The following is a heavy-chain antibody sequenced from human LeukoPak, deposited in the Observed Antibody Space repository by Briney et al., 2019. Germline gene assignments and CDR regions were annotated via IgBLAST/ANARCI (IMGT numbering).Heavy chain of an antibody. CDR2: VSRSGGTT. CDR1: GFTFSSCA. J-gene: IGHJ4*02. V-gene: IGHV3-23*01. Sequence: GGSLRLSCAGSGFTFSSCAISWVRQAPGKGLEWVSVVSRSGGTTYYADSVKGRFTVSRDNSMNTVFLQMNSLRAEDTAVYYCARVGSPIAAAGTVYWGQGTLVTVSS. D-gene: IGHD6-13*01. CDR3: ARVGSPIAAAGTVY.